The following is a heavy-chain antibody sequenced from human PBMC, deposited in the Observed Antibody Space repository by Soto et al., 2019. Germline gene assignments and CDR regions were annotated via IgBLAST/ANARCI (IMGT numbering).Heavy chain of an antibody. CDR2: INPNSGGT. D-gene: IGHD6-13*01. Sequence: QVQLAQSGAEVKKPGASVKVSCKASGYTFSDYYMHWVRQAPGQGLEWMGWINPNSGGTNYAQKFQGRVTMTRDTSVSIAYMELSSLRSDDTAVYYCASDRVEAALWAYYYYGMDVWGQGTTVTVSS. CDR1: GYTFSDYY. CDR3: ASDRVEAALWAYYYYGMDV. J-gene: IGHJ6*02. V-gene: IGHV1-2*02.